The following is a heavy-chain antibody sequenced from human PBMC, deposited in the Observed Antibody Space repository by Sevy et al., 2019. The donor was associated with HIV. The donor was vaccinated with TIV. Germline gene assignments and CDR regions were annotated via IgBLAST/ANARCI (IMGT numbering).Heavy chain of an antibody. CDR2: IYYSGST. J-gene: IGHJ4*02. CDR1: GGPVSSGSYY. Sequence: SETLSLTCTVSGGPVSSGSYYWSWIRQPPGKGLEWMGYIYYSGSTNYNPPPKSRVTISVDTSKNQFSLKLSSVTAADTAVYYCARELTMITFGGVIDYWGQGTLVTVSS. CDR3: ARELTMITFGGVIDY. D-gene: IGHD3-16*01. V-gene: IGHV4-61*01.